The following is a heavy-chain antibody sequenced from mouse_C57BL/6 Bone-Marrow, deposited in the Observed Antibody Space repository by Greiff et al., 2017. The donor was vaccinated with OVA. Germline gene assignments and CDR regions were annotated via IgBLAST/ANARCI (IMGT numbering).Heavy chain of an antibody. Sequence: QVQLQQSGTVLARPGASVKISCKASGYAFSSSWMNWVKQRPGKGLEWIGRIYPGDGDTNYNGKFKGKATLTADKSSSTAYMQLSSLTSEDSAVYFCASPYGTWFAYWGQGTLVTVSA. V-gene: IGHV1-82*01. D-gene: IGHD1-1*01. CDR1: GYAFSSSW. CDR3: ASPYGTWFAY. CDR2: IYPGDGDT. J-gene: IGHJ3*01.